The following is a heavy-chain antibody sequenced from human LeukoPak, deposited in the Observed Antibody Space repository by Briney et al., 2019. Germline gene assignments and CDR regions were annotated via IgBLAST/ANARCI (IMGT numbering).Heavy chain of an antibody. CDR1: GFTFSSYT. J-gene: IGHJ6*03. CDR3: ARFAAGGSYYYYMDV. Sequence: GGSLRLSCAASGFTFSSYTMNWVRQPPGKGLEWVSNIGTSTTTTYYADSVKGRFTISRDNAKNSLYLQMNSLRADDTAVYYCARFAAGGSYYYYMDVWGKGTTVTVSS. D-gene: IGHD6-25*01. CDR2: IGTSTTTT. V-gene: IGHV3-48*01.